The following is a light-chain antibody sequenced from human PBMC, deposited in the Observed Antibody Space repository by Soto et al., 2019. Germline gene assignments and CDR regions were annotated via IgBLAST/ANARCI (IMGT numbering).Light chain of an antibody. CDR3: SSYTRSSTRV. J-gene: IGLJ1*01. V-gene: IGLV2-14*01. Sequence: QSALTQPASVSGSPGQSITISCTGTSSDVGGYNYVSWYQQHPGKAPKLMIYEVSNRPSGVSNRFSGSKSGNTASLTISGLQAEDEADYYCSSYTRSSTRVFGTGTKLPVL. CDR1: SSDVGGYNY. CDR2: EVS.